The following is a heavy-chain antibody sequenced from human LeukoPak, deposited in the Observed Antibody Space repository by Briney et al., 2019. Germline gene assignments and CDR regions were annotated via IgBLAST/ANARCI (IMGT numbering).Heavy chain of an antibody. CDR2: TYYRSKWFY. D-gene: IGHD3-10*01. CDR3: ARAGSGHYTY. Sequence: SQTLSLTCVISGDSVSANSVTWHWIRQPPSRGLEWLGRTYYRSKWFYDFALSVRSRITINADTSKNQFSLHLNSVTPEDTAVYYCARAGSGHYTYWGQGTLVTVSS. J-gene: IGHJ4*02. CDR1: GDSVSANSVT. V-gene: IGHV6-1*01.